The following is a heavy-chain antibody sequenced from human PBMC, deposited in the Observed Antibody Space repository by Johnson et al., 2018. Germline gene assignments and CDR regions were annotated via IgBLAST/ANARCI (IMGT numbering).Heavy chain of an antibody. Sequence: QVQLVESGGGVVQPGRSLIVSCAASGFTFSRYGMHWVRQAPGKGLEWVAVIWYDGSNKFYADSVKGRFTISRDNSKNTLYLQMSSLRAEDTAVYYCAVSEGAYYYYYYGMDVWGQGTTVTVSS. CDR1: GFTFSRYG. CDR3: AVSEGAYYYYYYGMDV. D-gene: IGHD3-16*01. V-gene: IGHV3-33*01. J-gene: IGHJ6*02. CDR2: IWYDGSNK.